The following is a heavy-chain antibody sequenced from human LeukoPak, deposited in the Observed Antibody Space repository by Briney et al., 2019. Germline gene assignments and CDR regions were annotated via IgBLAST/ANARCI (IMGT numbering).Heavy chain of an antibody. CDR1: GGSISSYY. D-gene: IGHD3-16*01. V-gene: IGHV4-59*01. CDR3: ARDMITFGGASPNDAFDI. J-gene: IGHJ3*02. CDR2: IYYSGST. Sequence: PSETLSLNCTVSGGSISSYYWSWIRQPPGKGLEWIGYIYYSGSTNYNPSLKSRVTISVDTSKNQFSLKLSSVTAADTAVYYCARDMITFGGASPNDAFDIWGQGTMVTVSS.